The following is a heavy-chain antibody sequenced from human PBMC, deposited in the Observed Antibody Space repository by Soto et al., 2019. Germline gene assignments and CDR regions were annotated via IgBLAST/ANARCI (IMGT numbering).Heavy chain of an antibody. CDR3: ARVLGGLSGSYFDY. CDR2: ISAYNGNT. Sequence: ASVKVSCKASGYTFTSYGISWVRQAPGQGLEWMGWISAYNGNTNYAQKLQGRVTMTTDTSTSTVYMDVSSLRSEDTAVYYCARVLGGLSGSYFDYWGQGTLVTVSS. V-gene: IGHV1-18*01. CDR1: GYTFTSYG. J-gene: IGHJ4*02. D-gene: IGHD3-16*01.